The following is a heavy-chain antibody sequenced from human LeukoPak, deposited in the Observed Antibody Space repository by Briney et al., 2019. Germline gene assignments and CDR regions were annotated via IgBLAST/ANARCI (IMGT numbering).Heavy chain of an antibody. J-gene: IGHJ5*02. D-gene: IGHD3-10*01. Sequence: ASVKVSCKASGFTLTNYDINWVRQAPGQGLEWMGRMNPINGNTGYARKFQGRVTMTRDTSISTAYMELRSLTSEDTAIYYCVRDGEGVAISVNFWFDPWGQGTLVTVSS. CDR1: GFTLTNYD. CDR3: VRDGEGVAISVNFWFDP. CDR2: MNPINGNT. V-gene: IGHV1-8*01.